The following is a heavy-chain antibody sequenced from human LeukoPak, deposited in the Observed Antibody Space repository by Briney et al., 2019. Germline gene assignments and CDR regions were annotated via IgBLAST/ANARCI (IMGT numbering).Heavy chain of an antibody. Sequence: SETLSLTCTVSGGSISSYYWSWIRQPPGKGLEWIGYIFCSGSTNYNPSLKSRVTISVDTSKNQFSLKLSSVTAADTAVYYCARDHFYDILTGYYTYNWFDPWGQGTLVTVSS. CDR3: ARDHFYDILTGYYTYNWFDP. CDR1: GGSISSYY. D-gene: IGHD3-9*01. J-gene: IGHJ5*02. V-gene: IGHV4-59*01. CDR2: IFCSGST.